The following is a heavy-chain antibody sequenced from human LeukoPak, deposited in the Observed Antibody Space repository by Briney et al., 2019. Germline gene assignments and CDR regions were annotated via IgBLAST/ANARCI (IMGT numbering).Heavy chain of an antibody. D-gene: IGHD6-13*01. J-gene: IGHJ4*02. CDR3: GGYYNSWYVY. Sequence: PGRSLRLSCAASGFTFSSYAMSWVRQAPGKGLEWVSAISGSGGSTYYADSVKGRFTISRDNSKNTLYLQMNSLRAEDTAVYYCGGYYNSWYVYWGQGTLVTVPS. V-gene: IGHV3-23*01. CDR1: GFTFSSYA. CDR2: ISGSGGST.